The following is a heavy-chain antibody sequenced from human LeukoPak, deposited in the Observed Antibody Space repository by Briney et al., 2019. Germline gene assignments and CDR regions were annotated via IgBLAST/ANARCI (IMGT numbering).Heavy chain of an antibody. V-gene: IGHV3-30-3*01. CDR2: IPYDGSNK. J-gene: IGHJ3*02. D-gene: IGHD6-19*01. CDR1: GFTFSSYA. Sequence: GRSLRLSCAASGFTFSSYAMHWVRQAPGKGLEWVAVIPYDGSNKYYADSVKGRFTISRDNSKNTLYLQMNSLRAEDTAVYYCARGNGWSFFDAFDIWGQGTMVTVSS. CDR3: ARGNGWSFFDAFDI.